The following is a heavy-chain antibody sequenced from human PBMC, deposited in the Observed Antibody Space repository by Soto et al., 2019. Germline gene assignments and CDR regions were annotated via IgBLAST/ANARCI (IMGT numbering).Heavy chain of an antibody. CDR3: ARGRIAGAATDFYYYGMDV. D-gene: IGHD1-26*01. V-gene: IGHV1-69*12. J-gene: IGHJ6*02. CDR2: IIPVFATT. CDR1: GGTFNTYV. Sequence: QVQLVQSGAEVKKPGSSVKVCCKASGGTFNTYVISWVRQAPGQGLEWMGGIIPVFATTNYAQKFQGRVTITADESTRTGYMELNSLRSEDTAVYYCARGRIAGAATDFYYYGMDVWGQGTSVTVSS.